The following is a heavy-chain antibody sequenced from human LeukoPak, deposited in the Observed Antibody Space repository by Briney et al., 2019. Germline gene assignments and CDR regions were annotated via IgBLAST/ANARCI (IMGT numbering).Heavy chain of an antibody. J-gene: IGHJ6*03. D-gene: IGHD2-2*02. Sequence: GGSLRLSCAASGFIFDDYGMSWVRQAPGKGLEWVSYISSSSSTIYYADSVKGRFTISRDNAKNSLYLQMNSLRAEDTAVYYCARENHCSSTSCYTMGDYYYYMDVWGKGTTVTVSS. V-gene: IGHV3-48*01. CDR2: ISSSSSTI. CDR3: ARENHCSSTSCYTMGDYYYYMDV. CDR1: GFIFDDYG.